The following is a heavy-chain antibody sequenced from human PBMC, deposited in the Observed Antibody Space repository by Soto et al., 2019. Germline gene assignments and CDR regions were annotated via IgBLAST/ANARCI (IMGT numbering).Heavy chain of an antibody. Sequence: EVQLVESGGGLVQPGGSLRLYCAASGFTFSSYWMHWVRKAPGKGLVWVSRINSDGSSTSYADSVKGRFTISSDNAKNTLYLQMNSLRAEDTAVYYCVRTSLVVAAATREDYWGQGTLVTVSS. D-gene: IGHD2-15*01. CDR1: GFTFSSYW. V-gene: IGHV3-74*01. J-gene: IGHJ4*02. CDR2: INSDGSST. CDR3: VRTSLVVAAATREDY.